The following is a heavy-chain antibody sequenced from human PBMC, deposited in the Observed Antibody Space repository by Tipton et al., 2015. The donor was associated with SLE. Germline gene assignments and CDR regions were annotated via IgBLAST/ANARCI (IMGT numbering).Heavy chain of an antibody. CDR3: ARDPLTGTAFDY. CDR1: GGSFSGYY. V-gene: IGHV4-59*01. D-gene: IGHD1-7*01. J-gene: IGHJ4*02. Sequence: TLSLTCAVYGGSFSGYYWSWIRQPPGKGLEWIGYIYYSGSTNYNPSLKSRVTISVDTSKNQFSLKLSSVTAADTAVYYCARDPLTGTAFDYWGQGTLVTVSS. CDR2: IYYSGST.